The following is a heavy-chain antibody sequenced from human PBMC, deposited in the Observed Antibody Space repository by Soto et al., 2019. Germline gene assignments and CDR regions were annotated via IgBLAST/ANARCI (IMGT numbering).Heavy chain of an antibody. Sequence: SETLSLTCTVSGGSISSGGYYWSWIRQHPGKGLEWIGYIYYSGSTYYNPSLKSRVTISVDTSKNQFSLKLISVTAADTAVYYCARETSGYCSGGSCDAFDIWGQGTMVTVSS. J-gene: IGHJ3*02. D-gene: IGHD2-15*01. CDR3: ARETSGYCSGGSCDAFDI. CDR2: IYYSGST. V-gene: IGHV4-31*03. CDR1: GGSISSGGYY.